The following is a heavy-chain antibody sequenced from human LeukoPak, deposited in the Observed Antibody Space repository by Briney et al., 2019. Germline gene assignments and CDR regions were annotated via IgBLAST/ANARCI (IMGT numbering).Heavy chain of an antibody. CDR1: GFTFSSYA. V-gene: IGHV3-23*01. CDR2: ISGSGGRT. Sequence: GGSLRLSCSASGFTFSSYAMSWVRQAPGEGLEWVSAISGSGGRTYYADSVKGRFTISRDNSTNTLYLQMNSLRAEDTAVYYCAKAAYDSSGYYLYYFDYWGQGTLVIVSS. CDR3: AKAAYDSSGYYLYYFDY. J-gene: IGHJ4*02. D-gene: IGHD3-22*01.